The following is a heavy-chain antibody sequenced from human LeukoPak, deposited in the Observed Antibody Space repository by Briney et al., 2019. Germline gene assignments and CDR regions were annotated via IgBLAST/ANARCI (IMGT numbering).Heavy chain of an antibody. CDR2: FSGSGGSI. CDR1: GFTFYSYA. CDR3: ATYRQVLLPFES. V-gene: IGHV3-23*01. D-gene: IGHD2-8*02. J-gene: IGHJ4*02. Sequence: GGSLRLSCAASGFTFYSYAMNWVRQTPGKGLEWVSTFSGSGGSIYYADSVKGRFTISRDNSKNTLYLQMNSLRAEDTAIYYCATYRQVLLPFESWGQGTLVTVSS.